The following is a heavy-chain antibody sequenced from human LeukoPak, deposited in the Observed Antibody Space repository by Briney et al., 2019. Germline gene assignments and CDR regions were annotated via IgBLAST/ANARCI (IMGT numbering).Heavy chain of an antibody. CDR3: AKGSGINHYHWIDP. J-gene: IGHJ5*02. V-gene: IGHV3-23*01. D-gene: IGHD1-14*01. Sequence: GGSLSLSCAASGFTFSSYAMSWVRQAPGKGLEWVSAITGSGGSTYYADSVKGRFTISRDNSKNTLYLQMDSLRAEDTALYYCAKGSGINHYHWIDPWGQGTLVTVSS. CDR2: ITGSGGST. CDR1: GFTFSSYA.